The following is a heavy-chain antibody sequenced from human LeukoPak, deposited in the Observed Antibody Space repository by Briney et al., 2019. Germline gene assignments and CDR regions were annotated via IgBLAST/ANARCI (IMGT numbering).Heavy chain of an antibody. J-gene: IGHJ4*02. V-gene: IGHV3-21*01. Sequence: GGSLRLSCAASGFTFSSYWMSWVRQAPGKGLEWVSFISSSGRYIYYADSLKGRFTMSRDNAKNSLYLQMHSLRAEDTAVYYCARVGSSSWSYYFDYWGQGTLVTVSS. D-gene: IGHD6-13*01. CDR2: ISSSGRYI. CDR1: GFTFSSYW. CDR3: ARVGSSSWSYYFDY.